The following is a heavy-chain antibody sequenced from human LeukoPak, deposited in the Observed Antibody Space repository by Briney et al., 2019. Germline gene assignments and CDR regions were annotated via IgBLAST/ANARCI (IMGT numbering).Heavy chain of an antibody. CDR1: GFNFNNFA. J-gene: IGHJ4*02. Sequence: GGSLRLSCAASGFNFNNFATSWVRQAPGKGLEWLSAMTGPADTTYYAESVKGRFTISRDYSKSMVFLQMNSLRVEDTAIYYCAKGAEIDHWGQGTLVTVSS. CDR2: MTGPADTT. V-gene: IGHV3-23*01. CDR3: AKGAEIDH.